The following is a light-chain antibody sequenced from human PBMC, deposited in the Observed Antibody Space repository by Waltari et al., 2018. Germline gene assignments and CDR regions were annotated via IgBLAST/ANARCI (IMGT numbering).Light chain of an antibody. J-gene: IGLJ2*01. CDR3: QTWDSSPVV. CDR1: AFADKF. Sequence: SFELTQPPSVSVSPGQTATIPCPGHAFADKFVWWYQQRPGQSPVMVIYLNNKRPSGIPERFSGSISGSTATLTISGTQDLDEADYYCQTWDSSPVVFGGGTKLTVL. CDR2: LNN. V-gene: IGLV3-1*01.